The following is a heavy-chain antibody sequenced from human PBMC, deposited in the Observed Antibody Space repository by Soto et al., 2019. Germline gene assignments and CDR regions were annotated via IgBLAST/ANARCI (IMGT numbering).Heavy chain of an antibody. V-gene: IGHV3-23*01. J-gene: IGHJ4*02. CDR2: ISGSGGST. D-gene: IGHD1-26*01. Sequence: EVQLLESGGGLVQPGGSLRLSCAASGFTFSSYAMSWVRQAPGKGLEWVSAISGSGGSTYYADSVKGRFTISRDNSKNTLYLQLNSLRAEDTAVYYCAKDRYRGSFLCDYWGQGTLVTVSS. CDR3: AKDRYRGSFLCDY. CDR1: GFTFSSYA.